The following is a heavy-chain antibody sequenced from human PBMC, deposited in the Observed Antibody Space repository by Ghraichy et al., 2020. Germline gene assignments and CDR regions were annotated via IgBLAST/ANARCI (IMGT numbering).Heavy chain of an antibody. D-gene: IGHD1-7*01. CDR3: ARIRTGTTRVAQYYFDY. CDR1: GGTFSSYA. CDR2: IIPIFGTA. V-gene: IGHV1-69*13. Sequence: SVKVSCKAFGGTFSSYAISWVRRAPGQGLEWMGGIIPIFGTANYAQKFQGRVTITADESTSTAYMELSSLRSEDTAVYYCARIRTGTTRVAQYYFDYWGQGTLVTVSS. J-gene: IGHJ4*02.